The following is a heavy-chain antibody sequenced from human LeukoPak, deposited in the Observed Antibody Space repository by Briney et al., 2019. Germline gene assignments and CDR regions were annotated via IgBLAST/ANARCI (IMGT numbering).Heavy chain of an antibody. D-gene: IGHD2-15*01. V-gene: IGHV4-39*07. CDR2: IYYSGST. J-gene: IGHJ5*02. Sequence: PSETLSLTCTVSGGSISSSSYYWGWIRQPPGKGLEWIGSIYYSGSTYYNPSLKSRVTISVDTSKNQFSLKLSSVTAADTAVYYCARGGVVVALNWFDPWGQGTLVTVSS. CDR3: ARGGVVVALNWFDP. CDR1: GGSISSSSYY.